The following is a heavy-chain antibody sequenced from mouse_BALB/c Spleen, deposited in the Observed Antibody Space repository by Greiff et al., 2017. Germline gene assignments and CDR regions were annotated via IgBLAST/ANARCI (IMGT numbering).Heavy chain of an antibody. V-gene: IGHV1-7*01. CDR3: GRCKRGNAMDF. Sequence: VQLQQSGAELAKPGASVKMSCKASGYTFTSYWMHWVNQRPGQGLEWIGYINPSTGYTEYNQKFKDKATLTADKSSSTAYMQLSHLTSEDSAVYYWGRCKRGNAMDFWGEGTSVTVSS. J-gene: IGHJ4*01. CDR1: GYTFTSYW. CDR2: INPSTGYT.